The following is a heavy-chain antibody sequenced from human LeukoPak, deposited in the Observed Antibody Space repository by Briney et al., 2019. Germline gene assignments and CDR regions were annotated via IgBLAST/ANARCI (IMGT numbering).Heavy chain of an antibody. V-gene: IGHV3-9*01. D-gene: IGHD1/OR15-1a*01. CDR3: AKSREQADAFDI. Sequence: RAGRSLRLSCAASGFTFDDYAMHWVRQAPGKGLEGVSGISWNSGSIGYADSVKGRFTISRDNAKNSLYLQMNSLRAEDTASYYCAKSREQADAFDIWGQGTMVTVSS. CDR1: GFTFDDYA. CDR2: ISWNSGSI. J-gene: IGHJ3*02.